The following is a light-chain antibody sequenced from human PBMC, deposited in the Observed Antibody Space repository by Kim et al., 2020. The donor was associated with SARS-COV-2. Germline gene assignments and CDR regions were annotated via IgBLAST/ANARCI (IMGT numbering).Light chain of an antibody. J-gene: IGKJ1*01. CDR3: QQYGDSPRT. CDR1: QSVSSNY. Sequence: SPGERATLSCRASQSVSSNYLAWYRHKPGQAPRLLIYGASSRATGIPDRFSGSGSGTDFTLTISRLEPEDFAVYYCQQYGDSPRTFGQGTKVDIK. CDR2: GAS. V-gene: IGKV3-20*01.